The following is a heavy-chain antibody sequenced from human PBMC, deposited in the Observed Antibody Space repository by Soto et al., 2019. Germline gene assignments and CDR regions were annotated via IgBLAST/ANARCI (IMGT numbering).Heavy chain of an antibody. V-gene: IGHV1-18*01. Sequence: ASVKVSCKAFGYSFNNYDIIWVRQAPGQGLEWMGWISPYNGNADYAQKLQGRVTMTTDTATSTAYLELRSLRSDDTAVYYCARGDRGAGFDSWGQGTLVTVSS. J-gene: IGHJ4*02. CDR1: GYSFNNYD. CDR2: ISPYNGNA. CDR3: ARGDRGAGFDS.